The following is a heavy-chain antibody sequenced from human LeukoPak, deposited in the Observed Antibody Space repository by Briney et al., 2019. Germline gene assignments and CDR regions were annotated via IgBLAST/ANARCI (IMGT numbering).Heavy chain of an antibody. CDR2: IIPNSGGT. V-gene: IGHV1-2*02. D-gene: IGHD4-23*01. J-gene: IGHJ4*02. Sequence: VASVKVSCKASGYTFSGYYMHWVRQAPGQGLEWMGWIIPNSGGTKYAQKFQGRVTMTRDTSISTAYMELSRLRSDDTAVYYCVRCAGMEVTREFDYWGQGTLVTVSS. CDR1: GYTFSGYY. CDR3: VRCAGMEVTREFDY.